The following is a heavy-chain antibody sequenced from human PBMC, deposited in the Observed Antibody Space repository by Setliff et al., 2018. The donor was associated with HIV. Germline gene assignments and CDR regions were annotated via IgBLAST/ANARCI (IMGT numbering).Heavy chain of an antibody. CDR3: TRQSPVAGSGAFDI. CDR2: IYTSGNTNYNPST. V-gene: IGHV4-61*02. CDR1: GDSISSGGYY. J-gene: IGHJ3*02. Sequence: SETLSLTCTVSGDSISSGGYYWSWIRQPAGRGLEWIGRIYTSGNTNYNPSTNYNPSLKSRITISLETSRNQFSLRVTSVTATDTAVYYCTRQSPVAGSGAFDIWGQGTMVTVSS. D-gene: IGHD6-19*01.